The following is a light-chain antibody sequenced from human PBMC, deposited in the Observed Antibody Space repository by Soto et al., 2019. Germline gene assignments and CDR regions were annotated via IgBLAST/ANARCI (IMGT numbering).Light chain of an antibody. Sequence: QSALTQPPSASGSPGQSVTISCTGTSSDVGGYNYVSWYQQHPGKAPKLMIYEVSKRPSGVPDRFSGSKSGNTASLTVSGLQDEDEADYYCSSYAGSNPVVFGGGTKVTVL. J-gene: IGLJ2*01. CDR2: EVS. CDR3: SSYAGSNPVV. CDR1: SSDVGGYNY. V-gene: IGLV2-8*01.